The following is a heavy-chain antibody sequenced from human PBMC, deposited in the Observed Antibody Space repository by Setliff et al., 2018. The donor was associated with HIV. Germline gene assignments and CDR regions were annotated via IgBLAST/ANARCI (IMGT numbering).Heavy chain of an antibody. CDR2: IYHSGST. V-gene: IGHV4-38-2*01. CDR1: GYSISSGYY. CDR3: ARRAASTTNFDY. Sequence: PSETLSLTCAVSGYSISSGYYWGWIRQPPGKGLEWIGSIYHSGSTFYNPSLKSRVTLSLDTSKNQFSLKVTSVTAAETAVYYCARRAASTTNFDYWGQGTLVTVSS. J-gene: IGHJ4*02. D-gene: IGHD2-2*01.